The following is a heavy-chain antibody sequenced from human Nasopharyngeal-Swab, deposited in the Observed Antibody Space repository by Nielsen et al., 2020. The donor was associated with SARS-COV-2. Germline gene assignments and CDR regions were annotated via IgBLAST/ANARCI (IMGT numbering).Heavy chain of an antibody. V-gene: IGHV3-7*01. CDR3: ARDRGYYAFDY. CDR2: IQTDGTEQ. Sequence: GESLKISCAASGFTFSPFWMTWVRQAPGKGLEWVATIQTDGTEQYSVDSVKGRFTISRDNAENSLSLQMNSLRGEDTAVYYCARDRGYYAFDYWGQGTLVTVSS. J-gene: IGHJ4*02. D-gene: IGHD5-12*01. CDR1: GFTFSPFW.